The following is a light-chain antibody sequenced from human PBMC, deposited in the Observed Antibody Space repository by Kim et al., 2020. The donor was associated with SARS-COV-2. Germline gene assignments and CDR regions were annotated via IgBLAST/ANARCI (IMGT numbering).Light chain of an antibody. Sequence: SASVGDRVAITCRASQSVSTSLAWFQQKPGKAPQVLIYRASTLKIGVPSRFSGSGSGTEFTLTISSLQAEDVAVYYCQQYYSTPYTFGQGTKLEI. V-gene: IGKV1-5*03. CDR1: QSVSTS. CDR3: QQYYSTPYT. J-gene: IGKJ2*01. CDR2: RAS.